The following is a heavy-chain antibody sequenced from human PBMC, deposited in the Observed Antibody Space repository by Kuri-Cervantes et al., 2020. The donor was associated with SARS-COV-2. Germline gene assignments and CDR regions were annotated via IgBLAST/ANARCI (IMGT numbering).Heavy chain of an antibody. CDR2: MSPNSGKT. D-gene: IGHD3-3*01. CDR1: GYTFTGYY. Sequence: ASVKVSCKASGYTFTGYYMHWVRQAPGQGLEWMGWMSPNSGKTAYAQKLQGRVTIVSTAYMELSSLRSEDTAVYYCARDSLAEWLGDAFDIWGQGTMVTVSS. J-gene: IGHJ3*02. CDR3: ARDSLAEWLGDAFDI. V-gene: IGHV1-8*03.